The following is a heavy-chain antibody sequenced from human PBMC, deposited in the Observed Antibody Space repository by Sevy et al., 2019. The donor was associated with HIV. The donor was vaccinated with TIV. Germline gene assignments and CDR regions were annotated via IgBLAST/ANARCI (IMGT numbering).Heavy chain of an antibody. V-gene: IGHV1-2*02. D-gene: IGHD2-2*02. CDR1: GYTFTDYF. Sequence: ASVKVSCKASGYTFTDYFLHWVRQAPGQGLEWMGWINPHSGGTIFAQKFQGRVAMTRDTSISVAYLDLGRLRFDDTAVYYCPRGYTGHEEGDYWGQGTLVTVSS. CDR3: PRGYTGHEEGDY. J-gene: IGHJ4*02. CDR2: INPHSGGT.